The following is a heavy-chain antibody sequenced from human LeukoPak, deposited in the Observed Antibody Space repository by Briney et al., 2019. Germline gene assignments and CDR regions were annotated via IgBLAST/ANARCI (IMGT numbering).Heavy chain of an antibody. V-gene: IGHV4-38-2*02. CDR2: IYHSGST. CDR1: GYSISSGYY. D-gene: IGHD2-15*01. J-gene: IGHJ6*03. CDR3: ARGHLGVVVVAAHLATYYYYMDV. Sequence: SETLSLTCTVSGYSISSGYYWGWIRQPPGKGLEWIGSIYHSGSTYYNPSLKSRVTISVDTSKNQFSLKLSSVTAADTAVYYCARGHLGVVVVAAHLATYYYYMDVWGKGTTVTVSS.